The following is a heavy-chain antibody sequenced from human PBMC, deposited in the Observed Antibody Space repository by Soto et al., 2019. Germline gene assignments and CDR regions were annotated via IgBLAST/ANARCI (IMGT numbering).Heavy chain of an antibody. CDR3: ARFPYYYDSSGWWGV. D-gene: IGHD3-22*01. J-gene: IGHJ6*02. V-gene: IGHV4-31*03. CDR1: GGSISSGGYY. CDR2: IYYSGST. Sequence: PSETLSLTCTVSGGSISSGGYYWSWIRQHPGKGLEWIGYIYYSGSTYYNPSLKSRVTISVDTSKNQFSLKLSSVTAADTAVYYCARFPYYYDSSGWWGVWGQGTTVTVSS.